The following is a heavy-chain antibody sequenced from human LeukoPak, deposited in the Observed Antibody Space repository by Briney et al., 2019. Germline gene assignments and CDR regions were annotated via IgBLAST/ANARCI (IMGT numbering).Heavy chain of an antibody. CDR3: ARMAYCSSTSCLYYFDY. J-gene: IGHJ4*02. D-gene: IGHD2-2*01. V-gene: IGHV3-9*01. CDR2: ISWNSGSI. Sequence: GGSLRLSCAASGFTFDDYAMHWVRQAPGKGLEWVSGISWNSGSIGYADSVKGRFTISRDNAKNSLYLQMNSLRAEDTVVYYCARMAYCSSTSCLYYFDYWGQGTLVTVSS. CDR1: GFTFDDYA.